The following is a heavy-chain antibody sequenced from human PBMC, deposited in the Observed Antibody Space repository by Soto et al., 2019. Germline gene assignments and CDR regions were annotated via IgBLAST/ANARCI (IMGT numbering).Heavy chain of an antibody. CDR1: GFTFSSYA. Sequence: GGSLRLSCAASGFTFSSYAMHWVRQAPGKGLEWVAVISYDGSNKHYADSVKGRFTISRDNSKNTLYLRMNSLRAEDTAVYYCAREISSSWYYGMDVWGQGTTVTVSS. CDR2: ISYDGSNK. V-gene: IGHV3-30-3*01. CDR3: AREISSSWYYGMDV. J-gene: IGHJ6*02. D-gene: IGHD6-13*01.